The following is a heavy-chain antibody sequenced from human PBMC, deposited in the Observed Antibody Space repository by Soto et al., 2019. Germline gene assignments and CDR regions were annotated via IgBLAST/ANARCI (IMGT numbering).Heavy chain of an antibody. CDR3: ARILQTSRALGH. CDR2: ISGYNGNA. CDR1: GYTFNLYG. J-gene: IGHJ4*02. V-gene: IGHV1-18*04. Sequence: VQSAGEVRKTGASVKVSCKTSGYTFNLYGMTWLRQAPGQGLEWMGWISGYNGNATYAQKFKGRVVLTIDTSTTTAHMELGCLTSDDTAVYYCARILQTSRALGHWGQGTLVPVSS. D-gene: IGHD3-9*01.